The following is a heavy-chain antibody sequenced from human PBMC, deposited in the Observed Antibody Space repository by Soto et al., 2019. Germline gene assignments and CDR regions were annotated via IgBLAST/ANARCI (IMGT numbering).Heavy chain of an antibody. CDR3: ARHAQWLVGYWFDP. CDR1: GGSISSYY. J-gene: IGHJ5*02. Sequence: SETLSLTCTVSGGSISSYYWSWIRQPPGKGLEWIGYIYYSGSTNYNPSLKSRVTVSVDTSKNQFSLKLSSVTAADTAVYYCARHAQWLVGYWFDPWGQGTLVTVSS. CDR2: IYYSGST. D-gene: IGHD6-19*01. V-gene: IGHV4-59*08.